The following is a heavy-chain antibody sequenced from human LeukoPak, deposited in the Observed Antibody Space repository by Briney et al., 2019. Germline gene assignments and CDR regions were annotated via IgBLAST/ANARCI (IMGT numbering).Heavy chain of an antibody. CDR2: ISGSGGST. Sequence: GGSLRLSCAASGFTFSSYSMNWVRQAPGKGLEWVSAISGSGGSTYYADSVKGRFTISRDNSKNTLYLQMNSLRAEDTAVYYCAKWTSFWSSDYFDYWGQGTLVTVSS. CDR3: AKWTSFWSSDYFDY. J-gene: IGHJ4*02. CDR1: GFTFSSYS. V-gene: IGHV3-23*01. D-gene: IGHD3-3*01.